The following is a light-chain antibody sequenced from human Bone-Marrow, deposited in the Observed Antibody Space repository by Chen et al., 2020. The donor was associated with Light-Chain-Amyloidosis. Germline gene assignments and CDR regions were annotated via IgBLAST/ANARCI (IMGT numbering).Light chain of an antibody. CDR1: DLPTKY. CDR3: QSSDSSGTYEVI. CDR2: RDT. V-gene: IGLV3-25*03. J-gene: IGLJ2*01. Sequence: SYDLTQPPSLSVSPGQTARITCSGDDLPTKYAYWYQEKPGQAPVLVIHRDTERPSGISVRFSGSSAGTTATLTISGVQSEDEADYHCQSSDSSGTYEVIFGGGTKLTVL.